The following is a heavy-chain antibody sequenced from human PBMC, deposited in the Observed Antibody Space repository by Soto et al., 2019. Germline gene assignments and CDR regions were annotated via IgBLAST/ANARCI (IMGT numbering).Heavy chain of an antibody. J-gene: IGHJ4*02. CDR2: INHSGST. CDR3: ASSGGNSTY. V-gene: IGHV4-39*07. CDR1: GGSISSSRCH. Sequence: PSETLSLTCTVSGGSISSSRCHWGWIRQPPGKGLEWIGEINHSGSTNYNPSLKSRVTISVDTSKNQFSLKLSSVTAADTAVYYCASSGGNSTYWGQGTLVTVSS. D-gene: IGHD2-15*01.